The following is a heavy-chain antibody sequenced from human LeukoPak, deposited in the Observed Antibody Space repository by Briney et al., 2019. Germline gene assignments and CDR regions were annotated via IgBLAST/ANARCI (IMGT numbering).Heavy chain of an antibody. CDR2: ISYDGSNK. CDR3: AKGPLVTEEYYYYYGMDV. D-gene: IGHD4-11*01. CDR1: GFTFSSYG. V-gene: IGHV3-30*18. J-gene: IGHJ6*02. Sequence: GRSLRLSCAASGFTFSSYGMHWVRQAPGKGLEWVAVISYDGSNKYYADSVKGRFTISRDNSKSTLYLQTNSLRAEDTAVYYCAKGPLVTEEYYYYYGMDVWGQGTTVTVSS.